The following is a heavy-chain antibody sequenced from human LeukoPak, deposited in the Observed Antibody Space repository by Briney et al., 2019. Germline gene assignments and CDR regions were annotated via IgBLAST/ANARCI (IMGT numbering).Heavy chain of an antibody. J-gene: IGHJ5*02. D-gene: IGHD2-15*01. CDR1: GCTFTSHD. Sequence: GASVKVSCKASGCTFTSHDINWVRQATGQGPEWMGWMNPNSGNTGYAQKFQGRVTMTRNTSISTAYMELSSLSSEDTAVYYCARLMKSGGRPPWFDPWGQGTLVTVSS. CDR2: MNPNSGNT. CDR3: ARLMKSGGRPPWFDP. V-gene: IGHV1-8*01.